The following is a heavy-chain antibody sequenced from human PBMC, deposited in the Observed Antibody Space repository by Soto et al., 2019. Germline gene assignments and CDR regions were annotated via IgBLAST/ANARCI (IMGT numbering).Heavy chain of an antibody. J-gene: IGHJ4*02. D-gene: IGHD6-19*01. CDR1: GGSISSYY. CDR3: ARHYSSGWYVDY. V-gene: IGHV4-59*08. CDR2: IYYSGST. Sequence: QVQLQESGPGLVKPSETLSLTCTVSGGSISSYYWSWIRQPPGKGLEWIGYIYYSGSTNYNPSLTSRVTISVDTSKNQFSLKLSSVTAADTAVYYCARHYSSGWYVDYWGQGTLVTVSS.